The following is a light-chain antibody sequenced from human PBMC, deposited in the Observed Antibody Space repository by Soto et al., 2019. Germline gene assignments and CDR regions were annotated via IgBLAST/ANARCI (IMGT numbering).Light chain of an antibody. CDR2: AAS. CDR3: QQASSFPLT. V-gene: IGKV1-12*01. Sequence: DIQMTQSPSSVSASVGDRVTITCRASQGISRWLAWYQQKPGKAPKLLIYAASDLQGGVPSRFSGSGSGTEFTLTINRLHPEDFATYYCQQASSFPLTFGQGTRLEIK. CDR1: QGISRW. J-gene: IGKJ5*01.